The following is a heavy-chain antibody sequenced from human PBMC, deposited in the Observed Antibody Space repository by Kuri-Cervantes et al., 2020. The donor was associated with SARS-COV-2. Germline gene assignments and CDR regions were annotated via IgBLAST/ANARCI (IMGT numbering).Heavy chain of an antibody. Sequence: SETLSLTCTVSGGSISSYYWSWIRQPAGKGLEWIGRIYTSGSTNYNPSLKSRVTISVDTSKNQFSLKLSSVTAADTAVYYCARGTRYYDFWSGYLNWGQGTLVTVSS. CDR3: ARGTRYYDFWSGYLN. D-gene: IGHD3-3*01. CDR1: GGSISSYY. J-gene: IGHJ4*02. V-gene: IGHV4-4*07. CDR2: IYTSGST.